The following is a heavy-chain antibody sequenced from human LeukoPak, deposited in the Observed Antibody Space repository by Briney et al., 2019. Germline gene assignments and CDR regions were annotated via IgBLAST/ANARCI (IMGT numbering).Heavy chain of an antibody. Sequence: GGSLRLSCAASGFTFSDYYMSWIRQAPGKGLEWVSYISSSGSTIYYADSVKGRFTSSRDNAKNSLYLQMNSLRAEDTAVYYCARERIAKAATPVNDHWGQGILVTVSS. CDR2: ISSSGSTI. CDR3: ARERIAKAATPVNDH. V-gene: IGHV3-11*04. D-gene: IGHD6-19*01. CDR1: GFTFSDYY. J-gene: IGHJ4*02.